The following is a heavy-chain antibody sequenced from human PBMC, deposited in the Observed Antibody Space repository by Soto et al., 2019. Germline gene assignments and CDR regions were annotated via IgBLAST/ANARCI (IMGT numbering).Heavy chain of an antibody. V-gene: IGHV3-30*03. Sequence: QVQLVESGGGVVQPGRSLRLSCAASGFTFSTYAMHWVRQAPGKGLEWVATLSYDGTITYYADSVKGRFTISRDTSKNTLYQPMNSQRAEDTAVYYGVRPRVRGVPGFGYWGQGALVTVSS. D-gene: IGHD3-10*01. J-gene: IGHJ4*02. CDR3: VRPRVRGVPGFGY. CDR1: GFTFSTYA. CDR2: LSYDGTIT.